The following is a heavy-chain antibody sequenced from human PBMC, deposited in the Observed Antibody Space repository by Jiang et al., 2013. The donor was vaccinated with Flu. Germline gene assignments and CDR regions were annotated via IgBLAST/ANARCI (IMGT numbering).Heavy chain of an antibody. CDR3: ARDTLQSTVATFEPLDF. CDR1: GGTLSRHG. CDR2: IIPIIDVA. Sequence: GAEVKKPGSSVTVSCKASGGTLSRHGISWVRQAPGQGLEWMGRIIPIIDVANFAQKFLGRVRLTTDRSTTTVYMEVKNLRSEDTAVYYCARDTLQSTVATFEPLDFWGQGTLVTVSS. J-gene: IGHJ3*01. D-gene: IGHD6-19*01. V-gene: IGHV1-69*04.